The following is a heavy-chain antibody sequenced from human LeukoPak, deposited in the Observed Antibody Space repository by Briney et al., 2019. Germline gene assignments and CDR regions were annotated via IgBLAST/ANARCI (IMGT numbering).Heavy chain of an antibody. V-gene: IGHV3-21*01. CDR3: ARDTGVVVAATRVPDGYYYGMDV. Sequence: PGGSLRLSCAASGFTFSSYSMNWVRQAPGKGLEWVSSISSSSSYIYYADSVKGRFTISRDNAKNSLYLQMNSLRAEDTAVYYCARDTGVVVAATRVPDGYYYGMDVWGQGTTVTVSS. D-gene: IGHD2-15*01. CDR1: GFTFSSYS. J-gene: IGHJ6*02. CDR2: ISSSSSYI.